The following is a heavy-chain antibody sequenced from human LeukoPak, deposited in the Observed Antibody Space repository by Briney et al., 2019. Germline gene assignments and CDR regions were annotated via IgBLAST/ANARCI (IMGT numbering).Heavy chain of an antibody. J-gene: IGHJ4*02. V-gene: IGHV4-30-4*01. Sequence: PSETLSLTCTVSGGSISSGDYYWSWIRQPPGEGLEWIGYIYYSGSTYYNPSLKSRVTISVDTSKNQFSLKLSSVTAADTAVYYCASLGYCSGGSCYENFDYWGQGTLVTVSS. CDR3: ASLGYCSGGSCYENFDY. CDR1: GGSISSGDYY. CDR2: IYYSGST. D-gene: IGHD2-15*01.